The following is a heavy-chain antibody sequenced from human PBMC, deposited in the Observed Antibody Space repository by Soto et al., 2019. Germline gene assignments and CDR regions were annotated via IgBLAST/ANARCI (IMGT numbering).Heavy chain of an antibody. CDR2: IYYSGST. J-gene: IGHJ6*02. D-gene: IGHD3-10*01. CDR3: ARGGEGYYYYYGMDV. Sequence: SETLSLTCTVSGGSISSYYWSWIRQPPGKGLEWIGYIYYSGSTNYNPSLKSRVTISVDTSKNQFSLKLSSVTAADTAVYYCARGGEGYYYYYGMDVWGQGTTVTVSS. V-gene: IGHV4-59*08. CDR1: GGSISSYY.